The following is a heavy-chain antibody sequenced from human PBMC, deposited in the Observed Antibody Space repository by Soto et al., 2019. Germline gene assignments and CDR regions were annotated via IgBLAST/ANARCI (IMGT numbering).Heavy chain of an antibody. CDR2: LSGSGGSS. CDR1: GFTFSKYA. Sequence: GSLRLSCAASGFTFSKYAMTWVRQAPGKGLEWVSTLSGSGGSSYYADSVKGRFTISRDNSKNTLYLQMNGLRAEDTAVYYCAQRGTTTWNSDYWGLGTLVTVSS. J-gene: IGHJ4*02. CDR3: AQRGTTTWNSDY. D-gene: IGHD2-2*01. V-gene: IGHV3-23*01.